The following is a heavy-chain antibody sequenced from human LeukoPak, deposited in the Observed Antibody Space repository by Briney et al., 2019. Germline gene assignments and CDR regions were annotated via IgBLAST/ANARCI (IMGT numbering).Heavy chain of an antibody. Sequence: GGSLRLSCAASGFTFSSYSMTWVRQAPGKGLEWVSSISSSSSYIYYADSVKGRFTISRDNAKNSLYLQMNSLRAEDTAVYYCARAAPYDFWSGYYYYGMDVWGQGTTVTVSS. CDR1: GFTFSSYS. CDR2: ISSSSSYI. V-gene: IGHV3-21*01. J-gene: IGHJ6*02. CDR3: ARAAPYDFWSGYYYYGMDV. D-gene: IGHD3-3*01.